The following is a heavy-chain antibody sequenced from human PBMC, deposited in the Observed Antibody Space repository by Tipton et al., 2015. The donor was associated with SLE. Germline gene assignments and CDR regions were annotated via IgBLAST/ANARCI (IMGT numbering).Heavy chain of an antibody. CDR1: GFTFSSYG. V-gene: IGHV3-33*01. CDR2: IWYDGSNK. Sequence: SGFTFSSYGMHWVRQAPGKGLEWVAVIWYDGSNKYYADSVKGRFTISRDNSKNTLYLQMNNLRPEDTAVYYCAREDYLLLGGTIDYWGQGTLVTVSS. J-gene: IGHJ4*02. D-gene: IGHD2-2*01. CDR3: AREDYLLLGGTIDY.